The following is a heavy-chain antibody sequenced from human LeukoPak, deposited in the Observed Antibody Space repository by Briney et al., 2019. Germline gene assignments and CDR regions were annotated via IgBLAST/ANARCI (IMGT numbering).Heavy chain of an antibody. D-gene: IGHD2-2*01. Sequence: GGSLRLSCAASGFTFSTYNMNWVRQAAGKGLEWVSSISSSSSYIYYADSVKGRFTISRDNAKNSLYLQMNSLRAEDTAVYYCARGTRVCSATSCYPFDPWGQGTLVTVSS. CDR3: ARGTRVCSATSCYPFDP. V-gene: IGHV3-21*01. CDR2: ISSSSSYI. CDR1: GFTFSTYN. J-gene: IGHJ5*02.